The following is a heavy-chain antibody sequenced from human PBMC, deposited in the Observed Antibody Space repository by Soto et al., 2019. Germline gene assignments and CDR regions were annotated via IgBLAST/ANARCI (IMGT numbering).Heavy chain of an antibody. CDR2: ISAYNGNT. J-gene: IGHJ1*01. D-gene: IGHD2-15*01. CDR3: ARERYCCGGSCLEYFQH. V-gene: IGHV1-18*01. CDR1: GYTFTSYG. Sequence: ASVKVSCKASGYTFTSYGISWVRQAPGQGLEWMGWISAYNGNTNYAQKLQGRVTMTTDTSTSTAYMELRSLRSDDTAVHYCARERYCCGGSCLEYFQHWGQGTLVTVSS.